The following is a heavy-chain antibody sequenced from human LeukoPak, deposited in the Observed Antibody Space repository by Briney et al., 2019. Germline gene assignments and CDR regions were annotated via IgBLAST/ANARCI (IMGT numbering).Heavy chain of an antibody. V-gene: IGHV1-18*01. D-gene: IGHD3-10*01. CDR3: AREGVWHYGLGSYYPY. CDR1: GYTFTNYG. J-gene: IGHJ4*02. Sequence: GASVKVSCKASGYTFTNYGISWVRQAPGQGLEWMGWITNINDNTNYAQKFQGRVTMTTDTSTSTAYMELRSLKSDDTAVYYCAREGVWHYGLGSYYPYWGQGTLVIVSS. CDR2: ITNINDNT.